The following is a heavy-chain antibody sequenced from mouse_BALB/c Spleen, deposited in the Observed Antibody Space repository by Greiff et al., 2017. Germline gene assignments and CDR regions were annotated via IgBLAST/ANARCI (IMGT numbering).Heavy chain of an antibody. V-gene: IGHV2-9*02. Sequence: VQLQESGPGLVAPSQSLSITCTVSGFSLTSYGVHWVRQPPGKGLEWLGVIWAGGSTNYNSALMSRLSISKDNSKSQVFLKMNSLQTDDTAMYYCARDRGYYYGSSYEAYWGQGTLVTVSA. CDR3: ARDRGYYYGSSYEAY. CDR1: GFSLTSYG. CDR2: IWAGGST. D-gene: IGHD1-1*01. J-gene: IGHJ3*01.